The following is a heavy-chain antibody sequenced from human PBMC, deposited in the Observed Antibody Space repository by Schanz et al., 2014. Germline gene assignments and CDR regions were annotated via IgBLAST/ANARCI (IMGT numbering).Heavy chain of an antibody. V-gene: IGHV4-4*02. J-gene: IGHJ4*02. D-gene: IGHD3-10*01. CDR2: IYHSGNT. CDR1: GASISSSNW. Sequence: QVQLQESGPGLVKPSGTLSLTCAVSGASISSSNWWSWVRQPPGKGLEWIGEIYHSGNTNYNASLKSRVTISVDKSKNQFSLKVSSVTAADTAVYYCALREKPYGPFASWGQGALVTVSS. CDR3: ALREKPYGPFAS.